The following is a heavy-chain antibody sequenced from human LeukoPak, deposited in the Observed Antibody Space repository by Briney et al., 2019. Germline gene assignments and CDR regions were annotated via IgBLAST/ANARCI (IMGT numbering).Heavy chain of an antibody. CDR1: GFTFSTYA. D-gene: IGHD3-10*01. CDR3: AKDRAMVRGVNPDY. J-gene: IGHJ4*02. CDR2: ISGSGDST. V-gene: IGHV3-23*01. Sequence: PGGSLRLSCVVSGFTFSTYAMSWVRQAPGKGLEWVSAISGSGDSTYYADSVKGRFTISRDNSKNTLYLQMNSLRVEDTAVYYCAKDRAMVRGVNPDYWGQGTLVTVSS.